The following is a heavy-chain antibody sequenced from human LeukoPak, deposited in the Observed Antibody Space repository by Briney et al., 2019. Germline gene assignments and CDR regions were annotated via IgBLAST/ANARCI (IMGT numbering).Heavy chain of an antibody. Sequence: GGSLRLSCAASEFTFSSYAMHWVRQAPGKGLEWVAVISYDGSNKYYADSVKGRFTISRDNSKNTLYLQMNSLRAEDTAVYYCARDPVTTPQDYYYYGMDVWGQGTTVTVSS. CDR3: ARDPVTTPQDYYYYGMDV. CDR2: ISYDGSNK. CDR1: EFTFSSYA. D-gene: IGHD4-17*01. J-gene: IGHJ6*02. V-gene: IGHV3-30*01.